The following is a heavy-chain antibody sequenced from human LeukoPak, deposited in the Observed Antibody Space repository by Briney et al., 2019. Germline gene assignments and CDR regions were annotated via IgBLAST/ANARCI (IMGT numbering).Heavy chain of an antibody. CDR3: ATQRGYYYDSSGYPSWFDP. CDR2: ISAYNGNT. CDR1: GYTFTGYY. J-gene: IGHJ5*02. Sequence: GASVKVSCKASGYTFTGYYMHWVRQAPGQGLEWMGWISAYNGNTNYAQKLQGRVTMTTDTSTSTAYMELRSLRSDDTAVYYCATQRGYYYDSSGYPSWFDPWGQGTLVTVSS. V-gene: IGHV1-18*04. D-gene: IGHD3-22*01.